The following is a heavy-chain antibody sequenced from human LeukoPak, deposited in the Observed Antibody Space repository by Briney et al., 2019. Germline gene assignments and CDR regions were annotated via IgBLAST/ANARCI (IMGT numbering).Heavy chain of an antibody. V-gene: IGHV4-59*01. CDR3: ARYYYGSGPFDY. CDR1: GGSIRSYY. J-gene: IGHJ4*02. D-gene: IGHD3-10*01. Sequence: PSETLSLTCTVSGGSIRSYYWSWIRQPPGKGLEWIGYIYYSGSTNYNPSLKSRVTISIDTSKNQFSLKLSSVTAADTAVYYCARYYYGSGPFDYWGQGTLVTVSS. CDR2: IYYSGST.